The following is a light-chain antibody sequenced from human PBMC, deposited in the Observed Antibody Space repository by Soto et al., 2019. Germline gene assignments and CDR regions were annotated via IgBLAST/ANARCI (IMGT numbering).Light chain of an antibody. CDR3: QHYNNWPTWT. CDR2: CAS. Sequence: EIVMTQSPGILSVSPGERATLSCRASQSVSSNLAWYHQKPGQAPRLLIYCASTRATAIPARFSGSGSGTEFTLTISTLQSEDFAIYYGQHYNNWPTWTFGQGTKVDIK. V-gene: IGKV3-15*01. CDR1: QSVSSN. J-gene: IGKJ1*01.